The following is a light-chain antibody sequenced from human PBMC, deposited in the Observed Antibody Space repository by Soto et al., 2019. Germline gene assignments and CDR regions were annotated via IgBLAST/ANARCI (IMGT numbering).Light chain of an antibody. CDR1: SSNIGSNT. CDR3: AAWDDSLNGFYA. V-gene: IGLV1-44*01. CDR2: SNN. Sequence: QSVLTQPPSASGTPGQRVTISWSGSSSNIGSNTVNWYQQLPGTAPKLLIYSNNQRPSGVPDRFSDSKSGASASLAISGLQSDADADYYCAAWDDSLNGFYAFGTGTKVTVL. J-gene: IGLJ1*01.